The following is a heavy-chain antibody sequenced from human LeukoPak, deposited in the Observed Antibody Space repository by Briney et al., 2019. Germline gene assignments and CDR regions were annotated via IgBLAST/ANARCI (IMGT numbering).Heavy chain of an antibody. Sequence: VASVTVSCKASGYTFTNYAMHWVRQAPGQRLEWMGWINAGNGNTKYSQKFQGRVTITRDTSANTAYMELSSLRSEDTAVYYCARDLPLYCSGGSCYYYGMDVWGKGTTVTVSS. V-gene: IGHV1-3*01. D-gene: IGHD2-15*01. CDR2: INAGNGNT. CDR3: ARDLPLYCSGGSCYYYGMDV. J-gene: IGHJ6*04. CDR1: GYTFTNYA.